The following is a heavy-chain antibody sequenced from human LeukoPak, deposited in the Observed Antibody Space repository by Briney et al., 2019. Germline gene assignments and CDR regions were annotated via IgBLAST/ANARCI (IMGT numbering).Heavy chain of an antibody. J-gene: IGHJ3*02. D-gene: IGHD3-3*01. CDR2: IYHSGST. CDR1: GGSISSSNW. V-gene: IGHV4-4*02. Sequence: SGTLSLTCAVSGGSISSSNWWSWVRQPPGKGLEWIGEIYHSGSTNYNPSLKSRVTISVDTSKNQFSLKLSSVTAADTAVYYCAREELGYYDFWSGYYLSDAFDIWGQGTMVTVSS. CDR3: AREELGYYDFWSGYYLSDAFDI.